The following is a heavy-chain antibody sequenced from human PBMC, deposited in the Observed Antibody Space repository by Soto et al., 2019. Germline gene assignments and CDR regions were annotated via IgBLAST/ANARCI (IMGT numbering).Heavy chain of an antibody. D-gene: IGHD1-26*01. CDR3: ATPSGVGATSIFDY. J-gene: IGHJ4*02. CDR2: VIPIFGTA. CDR1: GGTFSSYA. Sequence: QVQLVQSGAEVKKPGSSVKVSCKASGGTFSSYAISWVRQAPGQGLEWMGGVIPIFGTANYAQKFQGRVTITADESTGTAYMELSSLRSEDTAVYYCATPSGVGATSIFDYWGQGTLVTVSS. V-gene: IGHV1-69*01.